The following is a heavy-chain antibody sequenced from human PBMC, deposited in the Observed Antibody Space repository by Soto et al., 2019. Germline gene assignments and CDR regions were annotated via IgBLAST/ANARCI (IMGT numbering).Heavy chain of an antibody. CDR1: GFTFSSYD. CDR3: ARARATLGDDAFDI. Sequence: EVQLVESGGGLVQPGGSLRLSCAASGFTFSSYDMHWVRQATGKGLEWVSAIGTAGDTYYPGSVKGRFTISRENAKNSXYLXXXXXXXXXXXXXXXARARATLGDDAFDIWGQGXXVTVSX. J-gene: IGHJ3*02. CDR2: IGTAGDT. D-gene: IGHD3-16*01. V-gene: IGHV3-13*01.